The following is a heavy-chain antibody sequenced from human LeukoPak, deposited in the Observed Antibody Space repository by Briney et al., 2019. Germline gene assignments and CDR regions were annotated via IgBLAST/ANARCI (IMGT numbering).Heavy chain of an antibody. Sequence: GGSLRLSCAASGFTFSSYAMSWVRQAPGKGLEWASAISGSGGSTYYADSVKGRFTISRDNSKNTLYLQMNSLRAEDTAVYYCAKDLSPCSGGSCTGWGQGTLVTVSS. CDR1: GFTFSSYA. CDR3: AKDLSPCSGGSCTG. CDR2: ISGSGGST. V-gene: IGHV3-23*01. D-gene: IGHD2-15*01. J-gene: IGHJ4*02.